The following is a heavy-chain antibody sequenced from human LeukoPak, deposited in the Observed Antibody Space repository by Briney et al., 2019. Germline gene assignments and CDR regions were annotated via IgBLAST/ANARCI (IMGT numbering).Heavy chain of an antibody. Sequence: TSQTLSLTCAISGDSVSSDRVAWNWIRQSPPRGLEWLGRAYFRSQWYNDYAVSVQSRISINPDTSKNQFSLQLSSVTAEDTAVYYCARSQTTVAFDYWGQGSLVTVSS. CDR1: GDSVSSDRVA. CDR3: ARSQTTVAFDY. V-gene: IGHV6-1*01. D-gene: IGHD6-19*01. J-gene: IGHJ4*02. CDR2: AYFRSQWYN.